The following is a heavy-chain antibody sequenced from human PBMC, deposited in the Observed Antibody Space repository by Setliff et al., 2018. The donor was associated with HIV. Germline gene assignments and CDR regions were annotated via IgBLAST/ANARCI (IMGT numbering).Heavy chain of an antibody. J-gene: IGHJ2*01. D-gene: IGHD3-16*01. Sequence: PSETLSLTCTVSGGSISSSSYYWGWIRQPPGKGLEWIGSIYYSGSTYYNPSLKSRVTISVDTSKNQFSLKLSSVTAADTAVYYCASRRGGLYWYFDLWGRGTLVTVSS. CDR1: GGSISSSSYY. V-gene: IGHV4-39*07. CDR3: ASRRGGLYWYFDL. CDR2: IYYSGST.